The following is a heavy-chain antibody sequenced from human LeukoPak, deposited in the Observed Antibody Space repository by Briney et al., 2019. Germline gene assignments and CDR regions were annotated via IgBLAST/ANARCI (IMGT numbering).Heavy chain of an antibody. V-gene: IGHV3-30-3*01. D-gene: IGHD5-24*01. CDR3: ARGGWSPADGYNFDY. J-gene: IGHJ4*02. CDR1: GFTFSSYA. Sequence: GRSLGLSCAASGFTFSSYAMHWVRQAPGKGLEWVAVISYDGSNKYYADSVKGRFTISRDNSKNTLYLQMNSLRAEDTAVYYCARGGWSPADGYNFDYWGQGTLVTVSS. CDR2: ISYDGSNK.